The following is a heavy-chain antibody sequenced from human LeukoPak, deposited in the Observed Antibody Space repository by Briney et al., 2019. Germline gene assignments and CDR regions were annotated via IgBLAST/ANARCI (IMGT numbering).Heavy chain of an antibody. D-gene: IGHD3-3*01. CDR1: GITFSSYS. CDR2: ISSSSSYI. CDR3: ARDRSSWYDFWSGYYLDY. J-gene: IGHJ4*02. Sequence: PGGSLRLSCAASGITFSSYSMNWVRQAPGKGLEWVSSISSSSSYIYYADSVKGRFTISRDNAKNSPYLQMNSLRAEDTAVYYCARDRSSWYDFWSGYYLDYWGQGTLVTVSS. V-gene: IGHV3-21*01.